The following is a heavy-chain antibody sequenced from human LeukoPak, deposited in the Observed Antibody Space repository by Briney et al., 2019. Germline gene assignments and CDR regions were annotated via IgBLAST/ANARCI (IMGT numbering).Heavy chain of an antibody. Sequence: GGSLRLSCAASGXTFSSYWVHWVRQAPGKGLVWVSRINSDGSLTRYADSVKGRVTISRDNAKNTLYLQMNSLRAEDTAVYYCAGGYDILNYWGQGTLVTVSS. V-gene: IGHV3-74*01. D-gene: IGHD3-9*01. CDR2: INSDGSLT. CDR3: AGGYDILNY. CDR1: GXTFSSYW. J-gene: IGHJ4*02.